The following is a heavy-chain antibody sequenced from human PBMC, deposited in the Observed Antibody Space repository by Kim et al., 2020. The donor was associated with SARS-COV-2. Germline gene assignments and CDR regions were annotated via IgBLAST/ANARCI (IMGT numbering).Heavy chain of an antibody. Sequence: SETLSLTCTVSGGSISSYYWSWIRQPPGKGLEWIGYIYYSGSTNYNPSLKSRVTISVDTSKNQFSLKLSSVTAADTAVYYCARAGVVPYYFDYWGQGTLV. CDR2: IYYSGST. CDR1: GGSISSYY. V-gene: IGHV4-59*01. CDR3: ARAGVVPYYFDY. D-gene: IGHD2-2*01. J-gene: IGHJ4*02.